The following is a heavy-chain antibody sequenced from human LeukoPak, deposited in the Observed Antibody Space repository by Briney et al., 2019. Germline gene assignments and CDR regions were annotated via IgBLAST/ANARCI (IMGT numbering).Heavy chain of an antibody. D-gene: IGHD3-22*01. V-gene: IGHV4-4*02. CDR3: ARSTVSVITRGAFDI. Sequence: PSETLSLTCAVSGDSISSSNWWSWVRPPPGKGLEWIGEIYHSGSTNYNPSLQSRVTMSVDNSENHFSLKLSSVSAADTALYYCARSTVSVITRGAFDIWGQGTMVTVSS. CDR2: IYHSGST. J-gene: IGHJ3*02. CDR1: GDSISSSNW.